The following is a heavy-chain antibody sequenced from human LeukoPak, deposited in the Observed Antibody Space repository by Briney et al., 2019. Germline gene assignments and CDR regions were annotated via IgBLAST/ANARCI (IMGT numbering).Heavy chain of an antibody. CDR1: GFTFSDYI. CDR3: TRDGGDSTKTAFDM. V-gene: IGHV3-72*01. Sequence: GGSLRLSCAASGFTFSDYILDWVRQAPGKGLEWVGRIRRGTNNYTTEYAASVKGRFIISRDDSKNSLYLHMNSLKTEDTAVYHCTRDGGDSTKTAFDMWGQGTMVTVSS. D-gene: IGHD2/OR15-2a*01. J-gene: IGHJ3*02. CDR2: IRRGTNNYTT.